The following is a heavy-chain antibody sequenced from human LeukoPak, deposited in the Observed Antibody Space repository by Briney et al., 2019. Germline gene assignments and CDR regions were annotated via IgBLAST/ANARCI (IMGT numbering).Heavy chain of an antibody. CDR1: GGSISSSSYY. J-gene: IGHJ5*02. CDR3: ARHLAPYTYYDFWSGYYNNWFDP. Sequence: PSETLSLTCTVSGGSISSSSYYRGWIRQPPGKGLEWIGSIYYSGSTYYNPSLKSRVTISVDTSKNQFSLKLSSVTAADTAVYYCARHLAPYTYYDFWSGYYNNWFDPWGQGTLVTVSS. V-gene: IGHV4-39*01. D-gene: IGHD3-3*01. CDR2: IYYSGST.